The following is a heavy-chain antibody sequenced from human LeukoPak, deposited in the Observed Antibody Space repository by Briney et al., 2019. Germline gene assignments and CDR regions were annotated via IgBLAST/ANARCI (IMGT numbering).Heavy chain of an antibody. Sequence: GGSLRLSCAASGFTFSDYYMSWIRQAPGKGLEWISYISSSGNTISYADSVKGRFTISRDNAKNSPYLQMNSLRAEDTAVYYCARAATKGYCSSTSCYKSGFDPWGQGTLVTVSS. CDR1: GFTFSDYY. J-gene: IGHJ5*02. CDR2: ISSSGNTI. CDR3: ARAATKGYCSSTSCYKSGFDP. D-gene: IGHD2-2*02. V-gene: IGHV3-11*04.